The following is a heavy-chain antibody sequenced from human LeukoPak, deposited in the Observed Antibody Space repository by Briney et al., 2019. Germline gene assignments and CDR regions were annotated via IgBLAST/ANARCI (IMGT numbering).Heavy chain of an antibody. D-gene: IGHD5-18*01. CDR2: IYTSGST. V-gene: IGHV4-61*02. CDR3: ARESGYSYGFWFDY. CDR1: GGSISSGSYY. J-gene: IGHJ4*02. Sequence: SETLSLTSTVPGGSISSGSYYWGWIRQPAGKGLEWIGRIYTSGSTNYNPSLKSRVTISVDTSKNQFSLKLSSVTAADTAVYYCARESGYSYGFWFDYWGQGTLVTVSS.